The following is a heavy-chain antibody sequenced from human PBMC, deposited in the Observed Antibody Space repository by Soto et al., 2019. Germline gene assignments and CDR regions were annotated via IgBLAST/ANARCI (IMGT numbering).Heavy chain of an antibody. Sequence: EASVKVSCKASGYTFTGYYMHWVRQAPGQGLEWMGWINPNSGGTNYAQKFQGRVTMTRDTSISTAYMELSRLRSDDTAVYYCAREDSSGSYYYYYGMDVWGQGTTVTVSS. J-gene: IGHJ6*02. D-gene: IGHD6-19*01. CDR3: AREDSSGSYYYYYGMDV. CDR2: INPNSGGT. V-gene: IGHV1-2*02. CDR1: GYTFTGYY.